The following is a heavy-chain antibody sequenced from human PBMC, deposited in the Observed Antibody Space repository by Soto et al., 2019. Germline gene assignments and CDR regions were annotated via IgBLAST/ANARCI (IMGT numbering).Heavy chain of an antibody. CDR1: GFTFSSYA. CDR2: ISYDGSNK. V-gene: IGHV3-30-3*01. CDR3: AREYYYGSGSYSFDP. Sequence: PGGPLRLSCTASGFTFSSYAMHWVRQAPGKGLEWVAVISYDGSNKYYADSVKGRFTISRDNSKNTLYLQMNSLRAEDTAVYYCAREYYYGSGSYSFDPWGQGTLVTVSS. D-gene: IGHD3-10*01. J-gene: IGHJ5*02.